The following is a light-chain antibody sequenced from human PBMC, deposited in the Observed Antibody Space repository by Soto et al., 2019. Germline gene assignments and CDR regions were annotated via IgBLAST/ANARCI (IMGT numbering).Light chain of an antibody. CDR3: QQSYSTPLT. V-gene: IGKV1-39*01. CDR2: AAS. CDR1: QSISSY. J-gene: IGKJ4*01. Sequence: DIRMTQSPSSVSASVGDRVTITCRASQSISSYLNWYQQKPGKAPKLLIYAASSLQSGVPSRFSGSGSGTEFTLTISSLQPEDFATYYCQQSYSTPLTFGGGTKVEIK.